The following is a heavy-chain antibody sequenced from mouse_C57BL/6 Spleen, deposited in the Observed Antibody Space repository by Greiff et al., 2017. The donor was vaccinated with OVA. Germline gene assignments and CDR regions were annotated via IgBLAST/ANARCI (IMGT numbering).Heavy chain of an antibody. V-gene: IGHV5-4*01. CDR3: ARAGDDATFAY. J-gene: IGHJ3*01. D-gene: IGHD2-12*01. Sequence: EVQLVESGGGLVKPGGSLKLSCAASGFTFSSYAMSWVRQTPEKRLEWVATISDGGSYTYYPDNVKGRFTISRDNAKNNLYLQMSHLKSEDTAMYYCARAGDDATFAYWGQGTLVTVSA. CDR1: GFTFSSYA. CDR2: ISDGGSYT.